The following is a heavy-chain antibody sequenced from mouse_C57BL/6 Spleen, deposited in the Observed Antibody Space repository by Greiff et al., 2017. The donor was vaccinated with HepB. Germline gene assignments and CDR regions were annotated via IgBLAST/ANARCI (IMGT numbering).Heavy chain of an antibody. D-gene: IGHD2-5*01. Sequence: QVQLQQSGAELVKPGASVKLSCKASGYTFTEYTIHWVKQRSGQGLEWIGWFYPGSGSIKYNEKFKDKATLTADKSSSTVYMELSRLTSEDSAVYFCARHEGSGAYYNNYWYFDVWGTGTTVTVSS. V-gene: IGHV1-62-2*01. CDR1: GYTFTEYT. CDR3: ARHEGSGAYYNNYWYFDV. CDR2: FYPGSGSI. J-gene: IGHJ1*03.